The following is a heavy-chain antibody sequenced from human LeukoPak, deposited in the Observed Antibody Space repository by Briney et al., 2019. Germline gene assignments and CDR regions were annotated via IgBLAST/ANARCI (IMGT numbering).Heavy chain of an antibody. D-gene: IGHD3-10*01. V-gene: IGHV4-4*02. CDR1: GGSLSSGNW. CDR2: IHHGGTT. Sequence: SETLSLTCAVSGGSLSSGNWWTWVRQSPGKGLEWIGEIHHGGTTNYNPSLKSRVTISVDKPKNQFSLKLSSVTAADTAVYYCARDQLWFGELSHDAFDIWGQGTMVTVSS. J-gene: IGHJ3*02. CDR3: ARDQLWFGELSHDAFDI.